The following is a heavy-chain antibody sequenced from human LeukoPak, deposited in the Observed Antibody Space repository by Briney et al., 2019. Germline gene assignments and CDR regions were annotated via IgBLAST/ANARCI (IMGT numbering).Heavy chain of an antibody. J-gene: IGHJ5*02. V-gene: IGHV1-69*05. D-gene: IGHD2-21*02. Sequence: SVKVSCKASGGTFSSYAISWVRQAPGQGLEWMGRIIPIFGTANYAQKFQGGVTITTDESTSTGYMELSSLRSEDTAVYYCAKDLTFGDGKWEFHAWGQGTLVTVSS. CDR3: AKDLTFGDGKWEFHA. CDR2: IIPIFGTA. CDR1: GGTFSSYA.